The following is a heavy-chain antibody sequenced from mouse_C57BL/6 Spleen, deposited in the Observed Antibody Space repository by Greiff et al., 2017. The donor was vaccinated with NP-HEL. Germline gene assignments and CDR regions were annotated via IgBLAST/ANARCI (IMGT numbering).Heavy chain of an antibody. D-gene: IGHD2-5*01. CDR3: ARCGAYYSNPFAY. CDR1: GYAFSSSW. V-gene: IGHV1-82*01. Sequence: VKLMGSGPELVKPGASVKISCKASGYAFSSSWMNWVKQRPGKGLEWIGRIYPGDGDTNYNGKFKGKATLTADKSSSTAYMQLSSLTSEDSAVYFCARCGAYYSNPFAYWGQGTLVTVSA. J-gene: IGHJ3*01. CDR2: IYPGDGDT.